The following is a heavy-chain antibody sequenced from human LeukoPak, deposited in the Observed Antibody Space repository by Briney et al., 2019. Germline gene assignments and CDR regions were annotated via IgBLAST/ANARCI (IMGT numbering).Heavy chain of an antibody. V-gene: IGHV3-7*03. CDR3: ARGRIRVTMVRGVFFDY. D-gene: IGHD3-10*01. Sequence: GGSLRLSCAAAGLTFSSYWMSWVRQAPGKGLEWVANIKQDGSEKYYVDSVKGRFTISRDNAKNSLYLQMNSLRAEDTAAYYCARGRIRVTMVRGVFFDYWGQGTLVTVSS. CDR2: IKQDGSEK. J-gene: IGHJ4*02. CDR1: GLTFSSYW.